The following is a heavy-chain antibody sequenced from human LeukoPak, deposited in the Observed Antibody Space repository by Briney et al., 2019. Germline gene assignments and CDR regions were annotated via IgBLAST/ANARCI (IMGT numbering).Heavy chain of an antibody. J-gene: IGHJ4*02. V-gene: IGHV4-59*01. D-gene: IGHD2/OR15-2a*01. CDR2: IYYSGST. CDR1: GGSIISYY. Sequence: PSETLSLTCTVSGGSIISYYWSWIRQPPGKGLEWIGYIYYSGSTNYNPSLKSRVTISVDTSKNQFSLKLSSVTAADTAVYYCARGFRTGQKNYDYWGQGTLVTVSS. CDR3: ARGFRTGQKNYDY.